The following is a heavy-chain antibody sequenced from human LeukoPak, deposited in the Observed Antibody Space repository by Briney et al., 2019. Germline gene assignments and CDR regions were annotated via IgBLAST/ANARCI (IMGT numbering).Heavy chain of an antibody. Sequence: GASVKVSCKASGGTFSSYAISWVRQAPGQGLEWMGGIIPIFGTTNYAQKFQGRVTITADKSTSTAYMELSSLRSEDTAVYYCGRGGGGVGLTGGDYWGQGTLVTVSS. CDR1: GGTFSSYA. V-gene: IGHV1-69*06. CDR3: GRGGGGVGLTGGDY. CDR2: IIPIFGTT. D-gene: IGHD1-14*01. J-gene: IGHJ4*02.